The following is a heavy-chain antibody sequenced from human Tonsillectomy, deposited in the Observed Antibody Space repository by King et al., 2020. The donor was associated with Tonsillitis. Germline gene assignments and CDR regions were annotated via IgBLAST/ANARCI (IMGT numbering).Heavy chain of an antibody. CDR1: GGSFSGYY. V-gene: IGHV4-34*01. CDR2: INHRGST. CDR3: AKEKYDFWSGYYRYYYMDV. Sequence: VQLQQWGAGLLKPSETLSLTCAVYGGSFSGYYWSWIRQPPGKGLVWIGEINHRGSTNYNPSLKSRVTISVDTSKNQFSLKLSSVTAADTAVYYCAKEKYDFWSGYYRYYYMDVWGKGTTVTVSS. J-gene: IGHJ6*03. D-gene: IGHD3-3*01.